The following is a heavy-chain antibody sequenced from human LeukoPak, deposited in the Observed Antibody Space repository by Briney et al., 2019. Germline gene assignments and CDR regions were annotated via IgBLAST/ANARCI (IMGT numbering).Heavy chain of an antibody. CDR3: VAVPYYDINMDV. V-gene: IGHV4-34*01. CDR1: GGSFSGYY. Sequence: TSETLSLTCAVYGGSFSGYYWSWIRQPPGKGLEWIGEINHSGSTNYNPSLKSRVTISVDTSKNQFSLKLSSVTAADTAVYYCVAVPYYDINMDVWGKGTTVTVSS. CDR2: INHSGST. D-gene: IGHD3-9*01. J-gene: IGHJ6*03.